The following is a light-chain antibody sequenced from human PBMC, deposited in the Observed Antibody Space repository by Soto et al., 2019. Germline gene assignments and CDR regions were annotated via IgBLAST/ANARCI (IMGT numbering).Light chain of an antibody. CDR2: EGS. Sequence: DIVLTQSPATLSLSPGQTATLSCRASQSVSSYLAWYQQKAGQAPRLLIYEGSNRATGIPTRFSGGGSGTEFTLTISSLQSEDFAVYYCQQYITLPRTFGHGTKVDIK. J-gene: IGKJ1*01. V-gene: IGKV3-11*01. CDR1: QSVSSY. CDR3: QQYITLPRT.